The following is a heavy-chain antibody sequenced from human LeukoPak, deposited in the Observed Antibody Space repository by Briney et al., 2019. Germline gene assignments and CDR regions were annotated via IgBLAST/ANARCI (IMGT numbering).Heavy chain of an antibody. D-gene: IGHD3-10*01. CDR3: ARDPPSGSGSYYDY. J-gene: IGHJ4*02. CDR2: ISSSGSII. Sequence: GGSLRLSCAASKFSFSDYYMSWIRQAPGKGLEWVSYISSSGSIIYYADSVKGRFTISRDNAKNSLYLQMNSLRAEDTAVYYCARDPPSGSGSYYDYWGQGTLVTVSS. CDR1: KFSFSDYY. V-gene: IGHV3-11*01.